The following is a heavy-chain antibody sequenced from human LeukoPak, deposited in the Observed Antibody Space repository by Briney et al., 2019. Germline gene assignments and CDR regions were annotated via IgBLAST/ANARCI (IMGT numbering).Heavy chain of an antibody. CDR3: ARYDVWGTYRAFDY. Sequence: PSETLSLTCTVSGYSISTDYYWGWIRQPPGKGLEWIGTIYHSGSTYYNPSLKSRVTISVDTSKNQFSLKVSSVTAADTAVYYCARYDVWGTYRAFDYWGQGTPVTVSS. CDR2: IYHSGST. V-gene: IGHV4-38-2*02. CDR1: GYSISTDYY. D-gene: IGHD3-16*02. J-gene: IGHJ4*02.